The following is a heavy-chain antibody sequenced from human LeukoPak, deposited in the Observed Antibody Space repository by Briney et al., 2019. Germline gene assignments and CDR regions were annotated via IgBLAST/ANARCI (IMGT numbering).Heavy chain of an antibody. CDR2: IIPIFGTA. Sequence: GASVKVSCKASGGTFSSYAISWVRQAPGQGLEWMGGIIPIFGTANYAQKFQGRVTITADESTSTAYMELSSLRSEDTAVYYCASINTAMGIEYYYYYMDVWGKGTTVTVSS. D-gene: IGHD5-18*01. V-gene: IGHV1-69*13. CDR1: GGTFSSYA. J-gene: IGHJ6*03. CDR3: ASINTAMGIEYYYYYMDV.